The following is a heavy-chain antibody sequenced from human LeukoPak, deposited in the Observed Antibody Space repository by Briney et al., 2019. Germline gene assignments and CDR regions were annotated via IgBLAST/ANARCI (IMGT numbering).Heavy chain of an antibody. V-gene: IGHV4-61*05. CDR3: VRHEGGTTLDY. D-gene: IGHD1-7*01. CDR2: ISYSGST. Sequence: SETLSLTCTVSGGSISSSTYYWGWIRQPPGKGLEWIGYISYSGSTNYNDSLKGRVTMSVDTSKNQFSLKLSSVTAADTAVYYCVRHEGGTTLDYWGQGTLVTVSS. J-gene: IGHJ4*02. CDR1: GGSISSSTYY.